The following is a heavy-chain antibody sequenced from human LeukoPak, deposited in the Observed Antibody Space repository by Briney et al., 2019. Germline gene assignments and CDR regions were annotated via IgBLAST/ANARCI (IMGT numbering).Heavy chain of an antibody. CDR1: GGSISSYY. Sequence: PSETLSLNCTVSGGSISSYYWSWIRQPPGKGLEWIGYIYYSGSTNYNPSLKSRVTISVDTSKNQFSLKLSSVTAADTAVYYCARLFRDYYGSGSYLDYWGQGTLVTVSS. V-gene: IGHV4-59*01. CDR2: IYYSGST. J-gene: IGHJ4*02. CDR3: ARLFRDYYGSGSYLDY. D-gene: IGHD3-10*01.